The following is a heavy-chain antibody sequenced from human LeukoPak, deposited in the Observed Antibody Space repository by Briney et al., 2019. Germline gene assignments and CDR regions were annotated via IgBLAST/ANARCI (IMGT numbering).Heavy chain of an antibody. CDR3: ARDAGYSGYDSLDY. D-gene: IGHD5-12*01. J-gene: IGHJ4*02. V-gene: IGHV4-59*01. CDR2: IYYSGST. Sequence: SETLSLTCTVSGGSISSYYWSWIRQPPGKGLEWIGYIYYSGSTNYNPSLKSRVTISVDTSKNQFSLKLSSVTAADTAVYYCARDAGYSGYDSLDYWGQGTLVTVSS. CDR1: GGSISSYY.